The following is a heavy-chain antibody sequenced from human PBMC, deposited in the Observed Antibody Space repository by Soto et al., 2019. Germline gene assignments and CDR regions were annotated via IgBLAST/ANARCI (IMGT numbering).Heavy chain of an antibody. CDR3: ARTFGDYVGRFDY. CDR2: ISYDGNNK. J-gene: IGHJ4*02. V-gene: IGHV3-30-3*01. Sequence: QVHLVESGGGVVQPGRSLRLSCAASEFPFSSYALHWVRQAPGKGLEWVAVISYDGNNKEYADSVKGRFTISRDDSKSTLYLQMNSLRPEETAVYYCARTFGDYVGRFDYWGQGTLVTVSS. CDR1: EFPFSSYA. D-gene: IGHD4-17*01.